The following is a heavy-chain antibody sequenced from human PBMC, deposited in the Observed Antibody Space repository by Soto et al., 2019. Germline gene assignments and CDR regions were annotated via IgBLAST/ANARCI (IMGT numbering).Heavy chain of an antibody. D-gene: IGHD4-17*01. CDR2: ISHSGST. CDR3: ATESGSTYGYFDY. CDR1: GGSVTSDEDY. Sequence: ASETLSLTCTVSGGSVTSDEDYWSWIRQSPGKGLEWIGYISHSGSTGYNPSLKTRLSMSVDSSKNQFTLRLTSVTAADTAVYFCATESGSTYGYFDYWGQGTQVTVSS. V-gene: IGHV4-30-4*01. J-gene: IGHJ4*02.